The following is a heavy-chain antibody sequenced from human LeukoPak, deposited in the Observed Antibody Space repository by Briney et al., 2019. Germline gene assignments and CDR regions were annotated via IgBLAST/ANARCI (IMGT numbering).Heavy chain of an antibody. Sequence: ASVKVSCKASGYTFTSYGISWVQPAPAQGLEGMGWISAYNGNTNYAQKLQGRVTMTTDTSTSTAYMELRSLRSDDTAVYYCAREVVGARYDWFDPWGQGTLVTVSS. J-gene: IGHJ5*02. CDR3: AREVVGARYDWFDP. V-gene: IGHV1-18*01. D-gene: IGHD1-26*01. CDR2: ISAYNGNT. CDR1: GYTFTSYG.